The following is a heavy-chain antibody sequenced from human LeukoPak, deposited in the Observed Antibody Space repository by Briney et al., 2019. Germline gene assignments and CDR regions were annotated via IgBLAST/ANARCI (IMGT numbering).Heavy chain of an antibody. J-gene: IGHJ4*02. V-gene: IGHV1-2*02. CDR1: GYTFSDSY. CDR2: INPNNGDT. Sequence: ASVKVSCKASGYTFSDSYMHWVRQAPGQGLEWMAWINPNNGDTNYAQKFQGRVTMARDTSISTAYMELTRLISDDTAVYYCARVGSSGWYVHPTLDYWGQGTLVTVSS. D-gene: IGHD6-19*01. CDR3: ARVGSSGWYVHPTLDY.